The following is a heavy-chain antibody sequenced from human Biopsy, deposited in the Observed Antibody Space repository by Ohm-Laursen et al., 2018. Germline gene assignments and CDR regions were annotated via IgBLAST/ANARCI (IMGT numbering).Heavy chain of an antibody. CDR1: GYTFTDYF. Sequence: ASVKVSCKASGYTFTDYFLHWVRQAPGQGPEWMGWISPISGGTNYAQKLQGRVPMIRDTSATTGYTELSSLRSADTAVYFCARNTGWYGDLYYFDYWGQGTLVTVSS. J-gene: IGHJ4*02. D-gene: IGHD6-19*01. CDR2: ISPISGGT. V-gene: IGHV1-2*02. CDR3: ARNTGWYGDLYYFDY.